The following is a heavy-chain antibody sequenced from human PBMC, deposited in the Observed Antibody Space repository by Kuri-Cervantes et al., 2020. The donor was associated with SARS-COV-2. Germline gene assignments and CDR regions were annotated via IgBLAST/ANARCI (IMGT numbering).Heavy chain of an antibody. J-gene: IGHJ4*02. Sequence: KVSCKGSGYSFTSYWISWVRQMPGKDLEWMGIIYPGDSDTRYSPSFQGQVTISADKSISTAYLQWSSLKASDTAVYYCARDYYGFDYWGQGTLVTVSS. V-gene: IGHV5-51*01. CDR1: GYSFTSYW. D-gene: IGHD3-10*01. CDR3: ARDYYGFDY. CDR2: IYPGDSDT.